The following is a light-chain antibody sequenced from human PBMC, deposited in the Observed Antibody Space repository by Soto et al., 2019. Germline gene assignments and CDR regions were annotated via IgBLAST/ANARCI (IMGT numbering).Light chain of an antibody. CDR3: QRSGSAPPYI. CDR1: QSLDSTY. CDR2: GAS. J-gene: IGKJ2*01. Sequence: EVVLTQSPGTLSLSPGERATLSCRASQSLDSTYLAWYQQQPGQSPRLVIYGASRRATGIPDRFSGSGSGTAFTLPIGRLEPEDFGVYYCQRSGSAPPYIFGAGTRLDI. V-gene: IGKV3-20*01.